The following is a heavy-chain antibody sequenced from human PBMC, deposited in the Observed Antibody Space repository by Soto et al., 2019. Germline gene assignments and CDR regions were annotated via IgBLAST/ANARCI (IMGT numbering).Heavy chain of an antibody. J-gene: IGHJ6*02. CDR2: ISSSSSYI. Sequence: PGGSLRLSCAASGFTFSSYSMNWVRQAPGKGLEWVSSISSSSSYIYYADSVKGRFTTSRDNAKNSLYLQMNSLRAEDTAVYYCARDLRYSSSWRMGAYYYNGRDVWAQGTTVTVSS. D-gene: IGHD6-13*01. CDR3: ARDLRYSSSWRMGAYYYNGRDV. V-gene: IGHV3-21*01. CDR1: GFTFSSYS.